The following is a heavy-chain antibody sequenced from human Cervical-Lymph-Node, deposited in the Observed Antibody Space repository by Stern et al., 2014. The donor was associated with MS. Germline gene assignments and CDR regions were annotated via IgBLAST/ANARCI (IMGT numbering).Heavy chain of an antibody. CDR3: TNSGYDSFRLIDY. D-gene: IGHD5-12*01. CDR2: ISSSSSYI. J-gene: IGHJ4*02. V-gene: IGHV3-21*02. Sequence: EVQLVESGGGLVKPGGSLRLSCAASGFTFRNYSMNLVRQAPGKGLEWVSFISSSSSYIYYADSVKGRFTISRDNAKNSLFLQMNSLRAEDTAVYYCTNSGYDSFRLIDYWGQGALATVSS. CDR1: GFTFRNYS.